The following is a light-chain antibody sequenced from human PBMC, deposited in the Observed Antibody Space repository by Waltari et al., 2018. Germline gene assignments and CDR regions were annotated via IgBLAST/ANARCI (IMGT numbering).Light chain of an antibody. CDR3: QVWESGGELRV. V-gene: IGLV3-21*01. CDR1: TIGSKT. CDR2: YDS. Sequence: SSVLTQPPSVSVAPGQTASITCGGDTIGSKTVHWYQQKPGQSPLLVIYYDSDRPSGIPERFSGSNSGNTATLTISRVEAGDEADYCCQVWESGGELRVFGGGTKLTVL. J-gene: IGLJ3*02.